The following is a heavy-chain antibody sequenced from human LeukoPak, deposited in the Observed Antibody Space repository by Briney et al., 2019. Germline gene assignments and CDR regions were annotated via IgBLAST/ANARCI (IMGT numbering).Heavy chain of an antibody. D-gene: IGHD1-26*01. CDR3: ARSGGSWAKYYFDY. J-gene: IGHJ4*02. Sequence: GGSLRLSCAASGFTFSSYAMSWVRQAPGKGLEWVSAISGSGGSTYYADSVKGRFTISRDNSKNTVYLQMNSLRAEDTAVYYCARSGGSWAKYYFDYWGQGTLVTVSS. V-gene: IGHV3-23*01. CDR1: GFTFSSYA. CDR2: ISGSGGST.